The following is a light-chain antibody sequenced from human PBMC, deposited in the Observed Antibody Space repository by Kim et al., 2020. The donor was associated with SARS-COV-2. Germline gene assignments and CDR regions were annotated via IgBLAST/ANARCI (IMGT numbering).Light chain of an antibody. V-gene: IGLV3-1*01. CDR1: KLGDRH. CDR3: QTWDSGTPYV. J-gene: IGLJ1*01. CDR2: EDI. Sequence: SYELTQPPSVSVSPGQTAIITCSGNKLGDRHACWYQQRPGQSPVLVIYEDIKRPSGIHERFSGSNSGNTATLTTRGTQAMDEADYYCQTWDSGTPYVFG.